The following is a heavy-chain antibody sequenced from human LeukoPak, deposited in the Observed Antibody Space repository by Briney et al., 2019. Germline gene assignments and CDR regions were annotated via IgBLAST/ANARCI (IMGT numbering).Heavy chain of an antibody. D-gene: IGHD2-2*01. J-gene: IGHJ4*02. V-gene: IGHV4-59*01. CDR1: GGSISSYY. CDR2: IYYSGST. CDR3: ARGIYCSSTSCYYYFDY. Sequence: SETLSLTCTVSGGSISSYYWSWIRQPPGKGLERIGYIYYSGSTNYNPSLKSRLTISVDTSKDQFSLKLSSVTAADTAVYYCARGIYCSSTSCYYYFDYWGQGTLVTVSS.